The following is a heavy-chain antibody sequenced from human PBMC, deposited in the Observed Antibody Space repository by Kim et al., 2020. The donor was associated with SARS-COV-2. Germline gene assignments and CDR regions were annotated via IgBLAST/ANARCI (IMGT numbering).Heavy chain of an antibody. CDR3: ARGRGPYSSSWYSSFDY. Sequence: SETLSLTCAVYGGSFSGYYWSWIRQPPGKGLEWIGEINHSGSTNYNPSLKSRVTISVDTSKNQFSLKLSSVTAADTAVYYCARGRGPYSSSWYSSFDYWG. J-gene: IGHJ4*01. V-gene: IGHV4-34*01. CDR2: INHSGST. CDR1: GGSFSGYY. D-gene: IGHD6-13*01.